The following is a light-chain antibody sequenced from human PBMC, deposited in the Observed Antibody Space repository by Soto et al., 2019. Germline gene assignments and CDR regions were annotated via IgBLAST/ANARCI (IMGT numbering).Light chain of an antibody. CDR1: QSIATY. CDR2: SAS. Sequence: DIQMTQSPSSLSASVGDRVTITCRASQSIATYLNWYQQIPGKAPSLLIYSASSLQSGVPSRFSGSGSGTEFTLTISSLQPDDFATYYCQQYNSYSLWTFGQGTKVEIK. V-gene: IGKV1-5*01. J-gene: IGKJ1*01. CDR3: QQYNSYSLWT.